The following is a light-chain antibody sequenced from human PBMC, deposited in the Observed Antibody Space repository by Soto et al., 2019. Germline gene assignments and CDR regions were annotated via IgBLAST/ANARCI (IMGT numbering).Light chain of an antibody. CDR1: SSDVGSYNV. Sequence: QSVLTQPASVSGSPGQSITISCTGTSSDVGSYNVVSWYQQHPGRAPKLMIYEGSKRPSGVSNRFSGSKSGNTASLTISGLQADDEADYYCCSYAGTSTPVFGGGTKLTVL. V-gene: IGLV2-23*01. CDR3: CSYAGTSTPV. J-gene: IGLJ2*01. CDR2: EGS.